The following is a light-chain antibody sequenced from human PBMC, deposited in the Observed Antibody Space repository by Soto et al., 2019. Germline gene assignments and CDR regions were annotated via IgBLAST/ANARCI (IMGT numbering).Light chain of an antibody. CDR1: QSISSL. CDR2: SAS. J-gene: IGKJ5*01. V-gene: IGKV3-11*01. Sequence: EIVLTQSPATLSFSPGEGATLSCRASQSISSLLAWYQQKPGQAPRLLIYSASYRATGIPARFSGSGSGTDFTLTVSSLEPEDFAVYYCQQHYNGPITFGQGTRLEIK. CDR3: QQHYNGPIT.